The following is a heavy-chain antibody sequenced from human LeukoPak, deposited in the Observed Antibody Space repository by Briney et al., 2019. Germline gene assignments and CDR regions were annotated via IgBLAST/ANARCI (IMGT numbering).Heavy chain of an antibody. V-gene: IGHV3-7*01. J-gene: IGHJ4*02. D-gene: IGHD3-10*01. CDR3: ARETYYYGSGRL. CDR1: GFTFSSCW. CDR2: IKQDGSEK. Sequence: TGGSLRLSCAASGFTFSSCWMSWVRQAPGKGLEWVANIKQDGSEKYYVDSVKGRFTISRDNAKNSLYLQMNSLRAEDTAVYYCARETYYYGSGRLWGQGTLVTVSS.